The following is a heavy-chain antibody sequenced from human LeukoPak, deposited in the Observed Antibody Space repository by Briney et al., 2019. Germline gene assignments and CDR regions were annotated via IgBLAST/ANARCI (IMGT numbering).Heavy chain of an antibody. J-gene: IGHJ4*02. D-gene: IGHD6-13*01. V-gene: IGHV3-30*18. Sequence: GGSLRLSCAASGFTFSSYGMHWVRQAPGKGLEWVAVISYDGSNKYYADSVKGRFTISRDNSKNTLYLQMNSLRAEDTAVYYCAKERSPRIAAAGVIDYWGQGTLVTVSS. CDR1: GFTFSSYG. CDR3: AKERSPRIAAAGVIDY. CDR2: ISYDGSNK.